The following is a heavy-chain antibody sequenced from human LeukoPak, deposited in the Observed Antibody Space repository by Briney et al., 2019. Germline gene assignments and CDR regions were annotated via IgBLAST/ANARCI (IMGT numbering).Heavy chain of an antibody. CDR1: GGSISSYY. CDR2: IYYSGST. CDR3: ARVAALPIWFGDPLDAFDI. V-gene: IGHV4-59*01. J-gene: IGHJ3*02. D-gene: IGHD3-10*01. Sequence: SETLSLTCTVSGGSISSYYWSWIRQPPGKGLEWIGYIYYSGSTNYNPSLKSRVTISVDTSKNQFSLKLSSVTAADTAVYYCARVAALPIWFGDPLDAFDIWGQGTMVTVSS.